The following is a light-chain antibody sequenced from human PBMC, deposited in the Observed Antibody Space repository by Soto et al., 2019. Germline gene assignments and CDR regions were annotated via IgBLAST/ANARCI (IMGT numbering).Light chain of an antibody. CDR1: SSNIGSNA. V-gene: IGLV1-44*01. J-gene: IGLJ3*02. CDR3: AAWDDSLNGLV. CDR2: SND. Sequence: QSALTQPPSASGTPGQRVTISCSGSSSNIGSNAVNWYQQLPGAAPKVLIYSNDQRPSGVPDRISGSKSGTSASLAISGLQSEDEANYYCAAWDDSLNGLVFGGGTKLTVL.